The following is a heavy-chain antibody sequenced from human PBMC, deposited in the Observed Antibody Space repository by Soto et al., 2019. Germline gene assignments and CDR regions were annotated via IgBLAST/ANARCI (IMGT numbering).Heavy chain of an antibody. V-gene: IGHV1-18*01. CDR1: GYTFTSYG. CDR3: ARGRYGDY. Sequence: QVHLVQSGAEVKKPGASVKVSCKGSGYTFTSYGITWVRQAPGQGLEWMGWISAHNGNTDYAQKLQGRVTVTRDTSTRTADMELRSLRSDDTAVYYCARGRYGDYWGQGAMVNVSS. D-gene: IGHD1-1*01. J-gene: IGHJ4*02. CDR2: ISAHNGNT.